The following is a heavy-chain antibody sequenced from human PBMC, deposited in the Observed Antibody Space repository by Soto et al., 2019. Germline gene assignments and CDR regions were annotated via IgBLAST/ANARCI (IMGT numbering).Heavy chain of an antibody. Sequence: XGSLRLSCAAAGVTLSNYGIHWVRQAPGKGLEWVSVIANDGGDKKYANSVKGRFTISRENAKNTMYLQMNSLRAEDTAVYYCAKDLKVAAAGYFFDHWGQGSLVTVSS. D-gene: IGHD6-13*01. CDR1: GVTLSNYG. CDR2: IANDGGDK. V-gene: IGHV3-30*18. J-gene: IGHJ4*02. CDR3: AKDLKVAAAGYFFDH.